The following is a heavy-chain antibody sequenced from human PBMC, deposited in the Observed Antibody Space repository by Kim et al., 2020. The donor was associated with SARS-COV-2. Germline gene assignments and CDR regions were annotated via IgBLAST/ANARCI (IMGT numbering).Heavy chain of an antibody. J-gene: IGHJ4*02. CDR2: STI. Sequence: STINYAESGKGRFTISRDNAKNSLFLQMNTLRDEDTAVYYWAQGSGSYSVWGQGTLVTVSS. V-gene: IGHV3-48*02. CDR3: AQGSGSYSV. D-gene: IGHD3-10*01.